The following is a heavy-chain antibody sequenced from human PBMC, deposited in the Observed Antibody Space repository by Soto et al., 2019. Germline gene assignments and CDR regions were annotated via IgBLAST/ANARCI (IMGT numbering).Heavy chain of an antibody. CDR2: ISSNGGST. Sequence: GGSLRLSCAASGFTFGSYAMHWVRQAPGKGLEYVSAISSNGGSTYYANSVKGRFTISRDNSKNTLYLQMGSLRAEDMAVYYCARGFRYCSGGSCYDDAFDIWGQGTMVTVSS. CDR3: ARGFRYCSGGSCYDDAFDI. D-gene: IGHD2-15*01. CDR1: GFTFGSYA. V-gene: IGHV3-64*01. J-gene: IGHJ3*02.